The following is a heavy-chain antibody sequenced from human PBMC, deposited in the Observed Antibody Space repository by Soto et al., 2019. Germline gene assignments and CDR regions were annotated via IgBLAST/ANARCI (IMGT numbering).Heavy chain of an antibody. D-gene: IGHD3-9*01. CDR3: ASTYDILTGYPRGR. CDR1: GGSFSGYY. V-gene: IGHV4-34*01. Sequence: SETLSLTCAVYGGSFSGYYWSWIRQPPGKGLEWIGEINHSGSTNYNPSLKSRVTISVDTSKNQFSLKLSSVTAADTAVYYCASTYDILTGYPRGRGAQGPLVTVSS. J-gene: IGHJ4*02. CDR2: INHSGST.